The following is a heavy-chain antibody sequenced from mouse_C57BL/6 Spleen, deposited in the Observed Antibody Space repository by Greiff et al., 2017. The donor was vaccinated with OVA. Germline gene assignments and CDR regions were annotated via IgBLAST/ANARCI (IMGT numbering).Heavy chain of an antibody. CDR1: GYTFTDYY. Sequence: VQLQQSGPVLVKPGASVKMSCKASGYTFTDYYMNWVKQSHGKSLEWIGVINPYNGGTSYNQKFKGKATLTVDKSSSTAYMELNSLTSEDSAVYYCALGAITTVVAKAFDYWGQGTTLTVSS. CDR3: ALGAITTVVAKAFDY. CDR2: INPYNGGT. D-gene: IGHD1-1*01. V-gene: IGHV1-19*01. J-gene: IGHJ2*01.